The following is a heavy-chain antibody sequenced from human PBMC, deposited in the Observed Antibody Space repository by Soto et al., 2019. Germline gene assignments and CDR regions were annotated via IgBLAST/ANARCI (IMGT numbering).Heavy chain of an antibody. CDR3: ARGAFCGGAPGCRDMDV. J-gene: IGHJ6*02. CDR2: ISAYNGNT. Sequence: QIQLVQSGGEVKKPGASVKVSCKSSGYNFISHSITWVRQAPGQGLEWMGRISAYNGNTNHAQKFQGRLTMTTDTSTSTSYIELRSLRSDDTAVYCCARGAFCGGAPGCRDMDVWGQGTTVTVSS. D-gene: IGHD2-21*01. CDR1: GYNFISHS. V-gene: IGHV1-18*01.